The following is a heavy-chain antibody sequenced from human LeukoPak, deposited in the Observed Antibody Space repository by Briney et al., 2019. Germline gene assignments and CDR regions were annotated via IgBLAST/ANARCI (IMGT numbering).Heavy chain of an antibody. CDR3: ARSGTTAIVFDY. CDR1: GGSISSSSYY. D-gene: IGHD4-17*01. J-gene: IGHJ4*02. CDR2: IYYSGST. Sequence: SETVSLTCTVSGGSISSSSYYWGWIRQPPGKGLEWIGSIYYSGSTYYNPSLKSRVTISVDTSKNQFSLKLSSVTAADTAVYYCARSGTTAIVFDYWGQATLVTPSS. V-gene: IGHV4-39*01.